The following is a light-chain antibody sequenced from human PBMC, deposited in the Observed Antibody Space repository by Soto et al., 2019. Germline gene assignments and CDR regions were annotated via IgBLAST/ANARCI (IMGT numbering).Light chain of an antibody. CDR3: QQYDKLVS. CDR2: DTS. V-gene: IGKV1-33*01. J-gene: IGKJ2*01. Sequence: DIQMTQSPASLSASAGDRVTITCQASQDISNYLNWYQQKAGKAPKLLIYDTSELHTGVPSRFSGSGSGTEFTFTISSLQPEDIATYYCQQYDKLVSFGQGTKLEIK. CDR1: QDISNY.